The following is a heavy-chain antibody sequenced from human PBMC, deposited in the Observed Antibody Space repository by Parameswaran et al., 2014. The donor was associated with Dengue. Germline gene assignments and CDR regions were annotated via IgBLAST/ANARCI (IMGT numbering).Heavy chain of an antibody. CDR3: ARAGSSSWHDAFDI. Sequence: WIRQPPGKGLEWVSSISSSSSYIYYADSVKGRFTISRDNAKNSLYLQMNSLRAEDTAVYYCARAGSSSWHDAFDIWGQGTMVTVSS. J-gene: IGHJ3*02. CDR2: ISSSSSYI. D-gene: IGHD6-13*01. V-gene: IGHV3-21*01.